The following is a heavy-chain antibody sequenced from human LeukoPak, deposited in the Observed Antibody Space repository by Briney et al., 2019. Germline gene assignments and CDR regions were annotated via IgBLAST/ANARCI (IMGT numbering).Heavy chain of an antibody. CDR3: ARAAQDTAMAADY. J-gene: IGHJ4*02. Sequence: PGGSLRLSCAASGFTFSTYTMYWVRHPPGKRLEWVSIIGNNGGGIHYADSVKGRFTISRDNFKNALYLQMNSLRAEDTAVYYCARAAQDTAMAADYWGQGTLITVSS. CDR1: GFTFSTYT. CDR2: IGNNGGGI. V-gene: IGHV3-23*01. D-gene: IGHD5-18*01.